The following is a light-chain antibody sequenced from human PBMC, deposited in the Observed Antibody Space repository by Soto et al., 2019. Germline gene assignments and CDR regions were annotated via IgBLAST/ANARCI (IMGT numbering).Light chain of an antibody. CDR3: KQLNRFPRT. V-gene: IGKV1-9*01. CDR2: SAS. Sequence: DIQLTQSPSFLSASVGDRVTITCRASQDISSDLAWYQQRPGKVPRFLTHSASTLQSGVPSRFSATGSGTTFTLTISSLQPEDIATYYCKQLNRFPRTFGQGTKVEV. J-gene: IGKJ1*01. CDR1: QDISSD.